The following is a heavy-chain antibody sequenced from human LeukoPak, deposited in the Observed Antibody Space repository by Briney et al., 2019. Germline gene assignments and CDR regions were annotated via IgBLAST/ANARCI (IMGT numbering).Heavy chain of an antibody. V-gene: IGHV3-21*04. D-gene: IGHD5-18*01. Sequence: GGSLRLSCAASGFTFSSYSMNWVRQAPGKGLEWVSSISSSSSYIYYADSVKGRFTISRDNSKNTLYLQMNSLRAEDTAVYYCAKGTYGYVYWGQGTLVTVSS. CDR2: ISSSSSYI. J-gene: IGHJ4*02. CDR3: AKGTYGYVY. CDR1: GFTFSSYS.